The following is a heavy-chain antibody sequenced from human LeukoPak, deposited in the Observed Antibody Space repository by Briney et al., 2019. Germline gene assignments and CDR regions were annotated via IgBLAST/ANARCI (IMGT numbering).Heavy chain of an antibody. CDR1: GDTFIPYT. Sequence: ASVKVSCKASGDTFIPYTFSWVRQAPGQGLEWIGRIIPSLDVANYAHKFQGRVTLSVDRDTATTYMEVTSLRSEDTAIYYCARDHCSPGTCLGGHWGQGTLVTVSS. J-gene: IGHJ4*02. V-gene: IGHV1-69*04. CDR2: IIPSLDVA. D-gene: IGHD2-15*01. CDR3: ARDHCSPGTCLGGH.